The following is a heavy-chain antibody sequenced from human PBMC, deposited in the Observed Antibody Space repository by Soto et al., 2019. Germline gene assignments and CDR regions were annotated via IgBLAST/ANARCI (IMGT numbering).Heavy chain of an antibody. J-gene: IGHJ4*02. D-gene: IGHD4-4*01. CDR1: GDNFVSHH. Sequence: GASVEVCCKASGDNFVSHHSHCVQQAHGQGLEWMGFINPFDGSATHAQKLQGRVTMTRDKSTSTVYMELSSLRSEDAAVYYCARDYLSSKPSLSYFDYWGQGALVTVSS. V-gene: IGHV1-46*04. CDR3: ARDYLSSKPSLSYFDY. CDR2: INPFDGSA.